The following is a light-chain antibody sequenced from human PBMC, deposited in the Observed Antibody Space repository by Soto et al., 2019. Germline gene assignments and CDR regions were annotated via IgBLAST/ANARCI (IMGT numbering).Light chain of an antibody. Sequence: EIALTQSPGTLSLSPGEGAILSCRASQNIRSSYFAWYQQKPAQGPRLLVYGASNRATGIPDRFSGGGSGTDFTLSISRLEPEDFAVYYCQYYDGSLWTFGQGTKVQV. V-gene: IGKV3-20*01. J-gene: IGKJ1*01. CDR1: QNIRSSY. CDR3: QYYDGSLWT. CDR2: GAS.